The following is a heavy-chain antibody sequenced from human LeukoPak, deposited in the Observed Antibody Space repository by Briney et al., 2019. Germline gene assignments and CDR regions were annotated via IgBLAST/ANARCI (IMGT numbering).Heavy chain of an antibody. CDR2: IIPIFGTA. D-gene: IGHD1-1*01. V-gene: IGHV1-69*05. Sequence: SVKVSCKASGGTFSSYAISWVRQAPGQGLEWMGGIIPIFGTANYAQKFQGRVTITTDESTSTAYMELSSLRSEDTAVYYCARYRTGRRGEFDYWGQGTLVTVSS. CDR1: GGTFSSYA. CDR3: ARYRTGRRGEFDY. J-gene: IGHJ4*02.